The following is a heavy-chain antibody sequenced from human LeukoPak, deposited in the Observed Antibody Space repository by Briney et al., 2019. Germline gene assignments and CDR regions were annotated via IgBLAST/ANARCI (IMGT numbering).Heavy chain of an antibody. V-gene: IGHV5-51*01. Sequence: GESLKISRKRSGYSFTSYWIGGVRQMRGEGLGWMGIIYPGDSDTRYSPSFQAKVTTSADKSIRTAYLQCSSLKASHNAMYYCARLSRDGYRGYYYYMDVWGKGTTVTVSS. CDR1: GYSFTSYW. CDR3: ARLSRDGYRGYYYYMDV. D-gene: IGHD5-24*01. J-gene: IGHJ6*03. CDR2: IYPGDSDT.